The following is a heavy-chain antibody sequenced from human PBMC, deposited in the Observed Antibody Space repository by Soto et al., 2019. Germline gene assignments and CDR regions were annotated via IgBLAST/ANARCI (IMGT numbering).Heavy chain of an antibody. CDR1: SGSISSSDYF. CDR3: ARVLRDYPFYYYYMDV. CDR2: IYYSGST. Sequence: SETLSLTCTVSSGSISSSDYFWAWIRQPPGKGLEWIGNIYYSGSTYYNPSLKSRVTISVDTSKNQFSLKLSSVTAADTAVYYCARVLRDYPFYYYYMDVWGKGTTVTVSS. D-gene: IGHD3-10*01. J-gene: IGHJ6*03. V-gene: IGHV4-39*01.